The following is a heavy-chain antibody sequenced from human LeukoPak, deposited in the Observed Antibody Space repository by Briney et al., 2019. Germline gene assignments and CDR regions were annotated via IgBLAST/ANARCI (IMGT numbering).Heavy chain of an antibody. CDR3: ARGYHEAGTIFDY. CDR2: INHSGST. Sequence: SETLSLTCTVSGGSISSGGYYWSWIRQPPGKGLEWIGEINHSGSTNYNPSLKSRVTISVDTSKNQFSLKLSSVTAADTAVYYCARGYHEAGTIFDYWGQGTLVTVSS. J-gene: IGHJ4*02. V-gene: IGHV4-39*07. D-gene: IGHD6-19*01. CDR1: GGSISSGGYY.